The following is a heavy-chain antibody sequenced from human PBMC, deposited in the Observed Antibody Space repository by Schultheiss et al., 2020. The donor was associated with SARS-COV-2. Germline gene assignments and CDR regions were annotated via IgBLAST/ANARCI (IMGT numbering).Heavy chain of an antibody. V-gene: IGHV1-18*01. J-gene: IGHJ5*02. CDR1: GGTFSSYA. CDR2: ISAYNGNT. Sequence: ASVKVSCKASGGTFSSYAISWVRQAPGQGLEWMGGISAYNGNTNYAQKLQGRVTMTTDTSTSTAYMELRSLRSDDTAVYYCARDRGTGTTLYFVVNWFDPWGQGTLVTVSS. CDR3: ARDRGTGTTLYFVVNWFDP. D-gene: IGHD1-7*01.